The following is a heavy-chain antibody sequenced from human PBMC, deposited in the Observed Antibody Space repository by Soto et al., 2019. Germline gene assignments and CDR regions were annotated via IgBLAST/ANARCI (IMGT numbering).Heavy chain of an antibody. CDR3: AREGVRPYYNWNYYYYYGMDV. V-gene: IGHV6-1*01. D-gene: IGHD1-20*01. Sequence: SQTLSLTCAISGDSVSSNSAAWNWIRQSPSRGLEWLGRTYYRSKWYNDYAVSVKSRITINPDTSKNQFSLQLNSVTPEDTAVYYCAREGVRPYYNWNYYYYYGMDVWGQGTTVTVSS. J-gene: IGHJ6*02. CDR1: GDSVSSNSAA. CDR2: TYYRSKWYN.